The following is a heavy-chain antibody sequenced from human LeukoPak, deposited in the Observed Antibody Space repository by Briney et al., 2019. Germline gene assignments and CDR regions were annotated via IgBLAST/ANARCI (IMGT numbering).Heavy chain of an antibody. D-gene: IGHD1-26*01. Sequence: SETLSLTCTVSGGSIGIYYWSWIRQPPGKGLEWIGYIYYSGSTNYNPSLKSRVTISVDTSKNQFSLKLSSVTAADTAVYYCASSSGSFLLGDWGQGTLVTVSS. CDR2: IYYSGST. J-gene: IGHJ4*02. CDR3: ASSSGSFLLGD. V-gene: IGHV4-59*08. CDR1: GGSIGIYY.